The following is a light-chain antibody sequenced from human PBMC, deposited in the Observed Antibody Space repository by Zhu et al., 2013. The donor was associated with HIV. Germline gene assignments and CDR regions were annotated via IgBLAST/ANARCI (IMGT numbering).Light chain of an antibody. CDR3: QLYGSSPPWT. CDR1: QSVNSNY. CDR2: ATS. J-gene: IGKJ1*01. Sequence: DILLTQSPGTLSLSPGERATLSCRASQSVNSNYLAWYQQKPGQAPRLLIYATSTRATGISDRFSGSGSGTEFTLTISRLEPEDFAVYHCQLYGSSPPWTFGQGTKVEIK. V-gene: IGKV3-20*01.